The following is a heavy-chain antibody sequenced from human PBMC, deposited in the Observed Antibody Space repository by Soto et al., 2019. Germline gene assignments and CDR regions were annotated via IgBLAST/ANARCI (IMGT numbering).Heavy chain of an antibody. CDR1: GFTFRTYA. Sequence: QELLVESGGGVVQPGRSLRLSCAASGFTFRTYAMHWVRQARGKGLEWVAVISSDGRKEFYVDSVKGRFTISRDNSKNTLYLQMNSPRTDDTAIYYCARDNGGYWGQGTLVTVSS. CDR2: ISSDGRKE. CDR3: ARDNGGY. V-gene: IGHV3-30*04. J-gene: IGHJ4*02. D-gene: IGHD2-8*01.